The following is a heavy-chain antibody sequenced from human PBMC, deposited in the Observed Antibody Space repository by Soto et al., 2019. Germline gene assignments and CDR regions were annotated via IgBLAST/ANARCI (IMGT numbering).Heavy chain of an antibody. D-gene: IGHD6-13*01. V-gene: IGHV3-15*07. Sequence: PGGSLRLSCAASGFTFSNAWMNWVRQAPGKGLEWVGRIKGKTDGGTTDYAAPVKGRFTISRDDSKNTLYLQMNSLKTEDTAVYYCTTSQGQQEPDYYYGMDVWGQGTTVTVSS. J-gene: IGHJ6*02. CDR3: TTSQGQQEPDYYYGMDV. CDR2: IKGKTDGGTT. CDR1: GFTFSNAW.